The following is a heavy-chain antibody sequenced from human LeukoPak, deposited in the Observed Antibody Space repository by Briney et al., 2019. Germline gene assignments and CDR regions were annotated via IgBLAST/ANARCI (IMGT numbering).Heavy chain of an antibody. D-gene: IGHD3-16*02. CDR1: GGSFSGYY. J-gene: IGHJ6*02. CDR3: ARPYDYVWGSYRYGMDV. V-gene: IGHV4-34*01. Sequence: SETLSLTRAVYGGSFSGYYWSWIRQPPGKGLEWIGEINHSGSTNYNPSLKSRVTISVDTSKNQFSLKLSSVTAADTAVYYCARPYDYVWGSYRYGMDVWGQGTTVTVSS. CDR2: INHSGST.